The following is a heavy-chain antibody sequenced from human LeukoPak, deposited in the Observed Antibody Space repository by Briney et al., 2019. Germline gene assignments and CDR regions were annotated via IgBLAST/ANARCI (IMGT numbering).Heavy chain of an antibody. V-gene: IGHV3-23*01. CDR3: AKGEVSLYCSSTSCYFDY. CDR1: GFTFSSYA. J-gene: IGHJ4*02. Sequence: PGGSLRLSCAASGFTFSSYAMSWVRQAPGKGLEWVSAISGSGGSTYYADSVKGRFTISRDNSKNTLYLQMNSLRAEDTAVYYCAKGEVSLYCSSTSCYFDYWGQGTLVTVSS. D-gene: IGHD2-2*01. CDR2: ISGSGGST.